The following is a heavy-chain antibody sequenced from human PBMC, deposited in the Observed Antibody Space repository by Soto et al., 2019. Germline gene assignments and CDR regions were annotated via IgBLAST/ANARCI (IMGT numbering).Heavy chain of an antibody. V-gene: IGHV3-30-3*01. CDR2: IPHDGSNK. Sequence: QVQLVESGGGVVQPGRALRLSCAASGFTFSTFAMHWVRQAPGKGLEWVAVIPHDGSNKYYADSVKGRFTISRDNSKNTVYVQMNSLRAEETAVYYCARPGPFYDILTCYHLDYWGQGTLVTVSS. J-gene: IGHJ4*02. CDR3: ARPGPFYDILTCYHLDY. CDR1: GFTFSTFA. D-gene: IGHD3-9*01.